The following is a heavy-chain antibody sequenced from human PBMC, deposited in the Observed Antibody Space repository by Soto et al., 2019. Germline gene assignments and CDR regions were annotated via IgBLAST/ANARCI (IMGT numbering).Heavy chain of an antibody. Sequence: GGSLRLSCAASGFTFSSYAMNWVRQAPGKGLEWVAVISYDGGNTYYADSVKGRFTISRDNSKNTLYLQMNSLRAEDTAVYYCVNYFALVYCSVDSCYPAAIDAWGQGTAVTVSS. CDR1: GFTFSSYA. CDR3: VNYFALVYCSVDSCYPAAIDA. CDR2: ISYDGGNT. D-gene: IGHD2-15*01. J-gene: IGHJ5*01. V-gene: IGHV3-30-3*01.